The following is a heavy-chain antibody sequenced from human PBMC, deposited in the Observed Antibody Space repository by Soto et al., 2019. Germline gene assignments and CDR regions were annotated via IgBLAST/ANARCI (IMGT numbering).Heavy chain of an antibody. CDR3: ARVRAGAANGYYGMDV. D-gene: IGHD1-26*01. Sequence: GGSLRLSCRASGFTLSDYEMHWVRQAPGKGLEWVSYISTGSSTIYYADSVRGRFTISRDNAENSLFLEMEGLRPEDTAVYHCARVRAGAANGYYGMDVWGQGTTVTVSS. CDR1: GFTLSDYE. V-gene: IGHV3-48*03. CDR2: ISTGSSTI. J-gene: IGHJ6*02.